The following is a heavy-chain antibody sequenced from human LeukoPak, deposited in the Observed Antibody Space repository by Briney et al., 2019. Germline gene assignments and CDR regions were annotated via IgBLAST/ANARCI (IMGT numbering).Heavy chain of an antibody. CDR1: GYTFTSYG. CDR3: ARAPRDYGDYEFDY. CDR2: ISAYNANT. V-gene: IGHV1-18*01. D-gene: IGHD4-17*01. J-gene: IGHJ4*02. Sequence: GASVKVSCKASGYTFTSYGISWVRQAPGQGLEWMGWISAYNANTNYAQKLQGRVTMTTDTSTSTAYMELRSLRSDDTAVYYCARAPRDYGDYEFDYWGQGTLVTVSS.